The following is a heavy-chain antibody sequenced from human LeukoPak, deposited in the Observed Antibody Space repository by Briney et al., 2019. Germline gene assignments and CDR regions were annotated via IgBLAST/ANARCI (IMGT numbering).Heavy chain of an antibody. J-gene: IGHJ6*03. Sequence: GASVKVSCKASGSTFTSFAFSWVRQAPGQGLEWMGWISPYNGNAKYAQNLQGRVTMTADTSTRTVYMELSSLRSEDTAVYYCARGGYYYDSSGSNPYYMDVWGKGTTVTISS. D-gene: IGHD3-22*01. V-gene: IGHV1-18*01. CDR1: GSTFTSFA. CDR3: ARGGYYYDSSGSNPYYMDV. CDR2: ISPYNGNA.